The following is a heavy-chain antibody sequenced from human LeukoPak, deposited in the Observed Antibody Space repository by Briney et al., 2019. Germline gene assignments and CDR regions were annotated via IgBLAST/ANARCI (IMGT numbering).Heavy chain of an antibody. Sequence: GGSLRLSCAASGFTSSDYYISWIRQAAGKGLEWVSYISSSGSTIYHADSVKGRFTISRDNGKNSLYLQMNCLRAEGTAVYFCASARYSGSYRIDYWGQGTLVTVSS. J-gene: IGHJ4*02. V-gene: IGHV3-11*01. CDR3: ASARYSGSYRIDY. D-gene: IGHD1-26*01. CDR1: GFTSSDYY. CDR2: ISSSGSTI.